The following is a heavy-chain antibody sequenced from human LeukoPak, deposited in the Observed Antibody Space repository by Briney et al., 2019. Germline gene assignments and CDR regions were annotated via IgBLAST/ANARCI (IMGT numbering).Heavy chain of an antibody. D-gene: IGHD1-26*01. Sequence: SETLSLTCAVSGYSISSGYYWGWIRQPPGKGLEWIGSIYHSGSTYYNPSLKSRVTISVDTSKNQFSLKLSSVTAADTAVYYCARPQPGGSGSYYFDYWGQGTLVTASS. CDR1: GYSISSGYY. V-gene: IGHV4-38-2*01. CDR3: ARPQPGGSGSYYFDY. CDR2: IYHSGST. J-gene: IGHJ4*02.